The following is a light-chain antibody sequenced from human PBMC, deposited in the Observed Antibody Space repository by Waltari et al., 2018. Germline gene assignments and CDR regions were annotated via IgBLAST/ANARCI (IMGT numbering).Light chain of an antibody. CDR3: QSYDSSLSGSV. CDR2: GDT. Sequence: QSVLTQPPSVSGAPGQRVTIPCPGSSPNIGAGYDVHWYQQLPGTAPKLLIYGDTNRPSGVPDRFSGSKSGTSASLVITGLQAEDEADYYCQSYDSSLSGSVFGGGTKLTVL. V-gene: IGLV1-40*01. J-gene: IGLJ3*02. CDR1: SPNIGAGYD.